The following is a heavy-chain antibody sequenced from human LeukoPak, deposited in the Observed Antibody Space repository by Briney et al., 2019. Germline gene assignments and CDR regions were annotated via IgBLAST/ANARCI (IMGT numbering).Heavy chain of an antibody. CDR3: AKDNGYPYYFDY. Sequence: PGGSVRLPCAASGFTLSSYDMSWARQAPGEGLEGVSTISCSGGSTYYADSVKGRFTISRDNSKNTLYLQMNSLRAEDTAVYYCAKDNGYPYYFDYWGQGTLVTVSS. CDR2: ISCSGGST. CDR1: GFTLSSYD. V-gene: IGHV3-23*01. J-gene: IGHJ4*02. D-gene: IGHD5-24*01.